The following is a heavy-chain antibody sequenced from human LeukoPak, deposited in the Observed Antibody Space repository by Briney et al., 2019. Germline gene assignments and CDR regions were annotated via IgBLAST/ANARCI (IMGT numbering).Heavy chain of an antibody. V-gene: IGHV4-59*01. CDR2: IYYSGST. Sequence: PSETLSLTCTVSGGSISSYYWSWIRQPPGKGLEWIGYIYYSGSTNYNPSLKSRVTISVDTSKNQFSLKLSSVTAADTAVYYCARDNPNVRQGYFDYWGQGTLVTVSS. CDR3: ARDNPNVRQGYFDY. D-gene: IGHD6-6*01. CDR1: GGSISSYY. J-gene: IGHJ4*02.